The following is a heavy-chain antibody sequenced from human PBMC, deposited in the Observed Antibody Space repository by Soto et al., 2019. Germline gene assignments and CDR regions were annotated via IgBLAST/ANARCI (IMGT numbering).Heavy chain of an antibody. CDR1: GYTFTSYA. D-gene: IGHD3-3*01. J-gene: IGHJ5*02. V-gene: IGHV1-3*01. CDR3: ARTSYDFWSGYFRQKWFDP. CDR2: INAGNGNT. Sequence: GASVKVSCKASGYTFTSYAMHWVRQAPGQRLEWMGWINAGNGNTKYSQKFQGRVTITRDTSASTAYMELSSLRSEDAAVYYCARTSYDFWSGYFRQKWFDPWGQGTLVTVSS.